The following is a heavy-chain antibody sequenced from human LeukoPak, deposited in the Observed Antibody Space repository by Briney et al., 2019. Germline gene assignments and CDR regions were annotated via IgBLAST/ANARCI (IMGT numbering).Heavy chain of an antibody. CDR2: ISGSGGTT. J-gene: IGHJ4*02. V-gene: IGHV3-23*01. CDR3: ASGSSSTGWYYFDY. CDR1: GFTFSNYA. Sequence: GGSLRLSCAASGFTFSNYAMSWVRQAPGKGLEWVSAISGSGGTTYYADSVKGRFTISRDNAKNSLYLQMNSLRAEDTAVYYCASGSSSTGWYYFDYWGQGTLVTVSS. D-gene: IGHD6-6*01.